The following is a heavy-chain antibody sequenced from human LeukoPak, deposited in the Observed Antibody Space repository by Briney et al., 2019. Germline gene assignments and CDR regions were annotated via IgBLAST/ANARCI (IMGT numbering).Heavy chain of an antibody. V-gene: IGHV4-34*01. CDR2: INHSGST. CDR1: GASISSYY. Sequence: SETLSLTCTVSGASISSYYWSWIRQPPGKGLEWIGEINHSGSTNYNPSLKSRVTISVDTSKNQFSLKLSSVTAADTAVYYCARVGDGYNPGAFDIWGQGTMVTVSS. CDR3: ARVGDGYNPGAFDI. D-gene: IGHD5-24*01. J-gene: IGHJ3*02.